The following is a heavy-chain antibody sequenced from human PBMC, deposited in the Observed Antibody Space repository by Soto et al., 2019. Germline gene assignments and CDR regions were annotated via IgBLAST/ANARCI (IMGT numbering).Heavy chain of an antibody. D-gene: IGHD6-19*01. CDR1: GADINTYS. V-gene: IGHV4-4*07. J-gene: IGHJ6*02. CDR3: ARDREAGYNFYSGMDV. Sequence: SETLSLTCSVSGADINTYSWTWIRQPAGKGLEWIGRIYTSASINYNPSLKGRVTLSVGTSTNQVSLRLASVTAADTAIYYCARDREAGYNFYSGMDVWGQGTTVTVSS. CDR2: IYTSASI.